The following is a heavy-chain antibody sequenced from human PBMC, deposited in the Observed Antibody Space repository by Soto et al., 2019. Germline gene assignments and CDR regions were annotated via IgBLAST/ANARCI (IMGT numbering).Heavy chain of an antibody. CDR2: IWYDGSNK. V-gene: IGHV3-33*01. CDR1: GFTFGSYG. J-gene: IGHJ5*02. Sequence: GGSLRLSCAASGFTFGSYGMHWVGQAPGKGLEWVAVIWYDGSNKYYADSVKGRFTISRDNSKNTLYLQMNSLRAEDTAVYYCARQRGPYDSSGYSPGWFDAWGQGTLVTVSS. CDR3: ARQRGPYDSSGYSPGWFDA. D-gene: IGHD3-22*01.